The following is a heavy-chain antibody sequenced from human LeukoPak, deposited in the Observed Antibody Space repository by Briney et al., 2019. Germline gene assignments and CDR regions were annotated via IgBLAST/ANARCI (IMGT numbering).Heavy chain of an antibody. V-gene: IGHV4-34*01. J-gene: IGHJ6*03. D-gene: IGHD5-18*01. CDR3: ARVGIYSYGRPRYYYMDV. CDR1: GGSFSGYY. Sequence: SETLSLTCAVYGGSFSGYYWSWIRQPPGKGLEWIGEINHSGSTNYNPSLKSRVTISVDTSKNQFSLKLSSVTAADTAVYYGARVGIYSYGRPRYYYMDVWGKGTTVTVSS. CDR2: INHSGST.